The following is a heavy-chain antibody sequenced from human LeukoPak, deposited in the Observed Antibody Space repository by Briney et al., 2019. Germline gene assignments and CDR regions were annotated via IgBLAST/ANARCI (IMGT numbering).Heavy chain of an antibody. CDR2: ISSSGSTI. J-gene: IGHJ4*02. CDR1: GFTFSDYY. CDR3: ARARAAAASHHLGY. V-gene: IGHV3-11*04. D-gene: IGHD6-13*01. Sequence: GGSLRLSCAASGFTFSDYYMSWIRQAPGKGLEWVSYISSSGSTIYYADSVKGRFTISRDNAKNSLYLQMNSLRAEDTAVYYCARARAAAASHHLGYWGQGTLVTVSS.